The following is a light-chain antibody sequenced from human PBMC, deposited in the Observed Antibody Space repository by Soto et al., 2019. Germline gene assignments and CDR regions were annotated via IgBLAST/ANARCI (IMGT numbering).Light chain of an antibody. Sequence: VLTQSPATLSLSPGERATLSCRASQSVSSYLAWYQQKPGQAPRLLIYDASNRATGIPARFSGSGSGTDLTLTISSLEPEDFAVYYCQQRSNWPITFGQGTRLEIK. CDR3: QQRSNWPIT. J-gene: IGKJ5*01. CDR2: DAS. V-gene: IGKV3-11*01. CDR1: QSVSSY.